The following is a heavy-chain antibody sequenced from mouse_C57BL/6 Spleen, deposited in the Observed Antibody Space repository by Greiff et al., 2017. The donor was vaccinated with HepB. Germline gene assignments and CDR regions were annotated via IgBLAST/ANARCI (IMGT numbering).Heavy chain of an antibody. D-gene: IGHD1-1*01. CDR2: ISSGSSTI. J-gene: IGHJ3*01. CDR3: ARRCYGSSSWFAY. V-gene: IGHV5-17*01. CDR1: GFTFSDYG. Sequence: EVKLQESGGGLVKPGGSLKLSCAASGFTFSDYGMHWVRQAPEKGLEWVAYISSGSSTIYYADTVKGRITISGDNAKNTLFLQMTSLRSEDTARYYCARRCYGSSSWFAYWGQGTLVTVSA.